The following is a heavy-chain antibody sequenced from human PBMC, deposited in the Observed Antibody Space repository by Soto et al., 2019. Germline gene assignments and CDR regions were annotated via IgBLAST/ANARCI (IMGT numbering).Heavy chain of an antibody. CDR1: GFTFSNFA. J-gene: IGHJ4*02. Sequence: EVQLLESGGGLVQPGGSLRLSCAASGFTFSNFAMSWVRQAPGKGLEWVSTISTTSRSTFYADSVKGRFTISRDNSKNMLYLQMNSLRAEDTAVYYCANSIAQGSSQDDYWGQGTPVTVSS. D-gene: IGHD6-19*01. V-gene: IGHV3-23*01. CDR3: ANSIAQGSSQDDY. CDR2: ISTTSRST.